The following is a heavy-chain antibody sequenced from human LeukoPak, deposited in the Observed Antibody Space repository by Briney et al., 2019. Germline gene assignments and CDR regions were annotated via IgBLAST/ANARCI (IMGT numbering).Heavy chain of an antibody. CDR3: ARSDIPLWFGFDY. J-gene: IGHJ4*02. D-gene: IGHD3-10*01. Sequence: GGSLRLSCAASGFTFSSYGMHWARQAPGKGLEWVAVISYDGSNKYYADSVKGRFTISRDNSKNTLYLQMNSLRAEDTAVYYCARSDIPLWFGFDYWGRGTLVTVSS. CDR1: GFTFSSYG. V-gene: IGHV3-30*03. CDR2: ISYDGSNK.